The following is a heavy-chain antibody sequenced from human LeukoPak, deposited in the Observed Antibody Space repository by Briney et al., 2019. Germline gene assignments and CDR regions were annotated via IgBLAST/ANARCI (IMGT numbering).Heavy chain of an antibody. CDR3: ARDGVTLPFDY. Sequence: ASVKVSCKASGYTFTSYGISWVRQAPGQGLEWMGWISGFNGNTKYAQKFQGRVTMTTDTFTSTAYMELRSLRSDDTAVYYCARDGVTLPFDYWGQGTLVTVTS. J-gene: IGHJ4*02. CDR1: GYTFTSYG. V-gene: IGHV1-18*01. D-gene: IGHD2-21*02. CDR2: ISGFNGNT.